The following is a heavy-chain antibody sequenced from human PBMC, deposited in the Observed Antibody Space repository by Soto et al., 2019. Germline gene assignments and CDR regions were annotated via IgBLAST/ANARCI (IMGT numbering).Heavy chain of an antibody. CDR1: GGSISSYY. J-gene: IGHJ3*02. D-gene: IGHD6-19*01. CDR2: IYYSGST. V-gene: IGHV4-59*08. CDR3: ARRSIAVAGNDAFDI. Sequence: QVQLQESGPGLVKPSETLSLTCTVSGGSISSYYWSWIRQPPGKGLEWIGYIYYSGSTNYNPSLTSRVTISVDTSKNQFSLKLSSVTAADTAVYYCARRSIAVAGNDAFDIWGQGTMVTVSS.